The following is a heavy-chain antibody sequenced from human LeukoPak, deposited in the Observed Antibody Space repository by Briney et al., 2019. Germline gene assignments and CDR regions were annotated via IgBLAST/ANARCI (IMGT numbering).Heavy chain of an antibody. D-gene: IGHD1-26*01. CDR3: TRSGNLDP. CDR1: GFTFGDYA. Sequence: GRSLRLSCTASGFTFGDYAMSWVRQAPGKGLEWVGFIRSKAYGGTTEYAASVKGRFTISRDDSKSIAYLQMNSLKTEDTAVYYCTRSGNLDPWGQGTLVTVSS. V-gene: IGHV3-49*04. J-gene: IGHJ5*02. CDR2: IRSKAYGGTT.